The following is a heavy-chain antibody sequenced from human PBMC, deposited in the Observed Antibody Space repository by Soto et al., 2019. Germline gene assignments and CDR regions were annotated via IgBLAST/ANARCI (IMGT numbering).Heavy chain of an antibody. D-gene: IGHD6-6*01. J-gene: IGHJ6*03. V-gene: IGHV3-64*01. Sequence: EVQLAESGGGLARAGGSLRLSCAASGFTLSDYAMDWVRQAPGKGLEYVSGISSNGVGTYYANSVQGRFTISRDNSKNTVYLQMRSLRPEDMAVYYCASRARPDFYYMDVWGKGTTVTVSS. CDR3: ASRARPDFYYMDV. CDR2: ISSNGVGT. CDR1: GFTLSDYA.